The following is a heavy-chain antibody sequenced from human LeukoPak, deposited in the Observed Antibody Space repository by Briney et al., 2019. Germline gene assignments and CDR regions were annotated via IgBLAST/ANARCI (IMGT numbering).Heavy chain of an antibody. J-gene: IGHJ4*02. Sequence: SETLSLTCTVSGGSISSSSYYWGWIRQPPGKGLEWIGSIYYSGSTYYNPSLKSRVTISVDTSKNQFSLKLSSVTAADTAVYYCARVYGEPKNFDYWGQGTLVTVSS. V-gene: IGHV4-39*07. D-gene: IGHD4-17*01. CDR1: GGSISSSSYY. CDR3: ARVYGEPKNFDY. CDR2: IYYSGST.